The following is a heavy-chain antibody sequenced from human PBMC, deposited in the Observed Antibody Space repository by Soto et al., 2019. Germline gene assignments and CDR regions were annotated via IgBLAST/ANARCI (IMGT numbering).Heavy chain of an antibody. J-gene: IGHJ4*02. CDR3: AREGQPAAGTTPHN. V-gene: IGHV3-30*04. Sequence: SLRLSCAASGFNFSSYAMHWVRQAPGKGLEWVAVISYDGGKKYYADSLKGRFTISRDNSKNTLYVEMNSLSAEDTAVYYCAREGQPAAGTTPHNWGQGTLVTVSS. CDR2: ISYDGGKK. D-gene: IGHD6-13*01. CDR1: GFNFSSYA.